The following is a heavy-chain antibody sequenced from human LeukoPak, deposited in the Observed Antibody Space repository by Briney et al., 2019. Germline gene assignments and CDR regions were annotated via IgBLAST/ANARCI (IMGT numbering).Heavy chain of an antibody. Sequence: SETLSLTCSLSGDSVSRSDSYWDWIRQPPGKGLEWIGTIYYSGRTYYSPSLKSRVTMSVDPSNNQFSLNLRSVTAADTALYYCARRRYYDGSGYLEWGQGTLLSVSS. CDR3: ARRRYYDGSGYLE. J-gene: IGHJ1*01. CDR2: IYYSGRT. CDR1: GDSVSRSDSY. V-gene: IGHV4-39*01. D-gene: IGHD3-22*01.